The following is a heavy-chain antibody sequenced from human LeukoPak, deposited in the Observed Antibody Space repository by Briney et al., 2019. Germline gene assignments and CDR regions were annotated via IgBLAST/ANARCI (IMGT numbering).Heavy chain of an antibody. CDR3: ASCQYDYGDYVPFDY. V-gene: IGHV4-34*01. J-gene: IGHJ4*02. CDR2: INHSGST. D-gene: IGHD4-17*01. Sequence: SETLSLTCAVYGGSFSGYYWSWIRQPPGKGLEWIGGINHSGSTNYNPSLKSRVTISVDTSKSQFSLKLSSVTAADTAVYYCASCQYDYGDYVPFDYWGQGTLATVSS. CDR1: GGSFSGYY.